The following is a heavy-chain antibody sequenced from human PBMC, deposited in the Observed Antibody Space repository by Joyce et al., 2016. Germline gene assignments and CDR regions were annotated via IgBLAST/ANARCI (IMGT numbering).Heavy chain of an antibody. V-gene: IGHV3-21*02. CDR3: ARGGIVYDYSMDL. Sequence: EVQLVESGGGLVKPGGSLRIYCAASGFIFSTSSMSWFRRAPGKCMEWVSAISRYSTYRFYADSGKGRFTVSRDNAKNSLYPQMNSLRAEDTAVFFCARGGIVYDYSMDLWGQGTTVTVSS. CDR2: ISRYSTYR. D-gene: IGHD3-22*01. CDR1: GFIFSTSS. J-gene: IGHJ6*02.